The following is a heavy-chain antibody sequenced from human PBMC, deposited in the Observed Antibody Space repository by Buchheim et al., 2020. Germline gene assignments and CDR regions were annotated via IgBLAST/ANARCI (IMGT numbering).Heavy chain of an antibody. V-gene: IGHV3-74*01. Sequence: EVQLVKSGGDLVQPGGSLRLSCTASGFTFSIYWMHWVRQDPGKGLVWVSLIHSDVSSTDYADSVKVRFTISRDNAKTTLYLQMNRLRAEDTAVYYCTNLAEQPGRNYWGQGTL. CDR1: GFTFSIYW. CDR2: IHSDVSST. D-gene: IGHD6-13*01. CDR3: TNLAEQPGRNY. J-gene: IGHJ4*02.